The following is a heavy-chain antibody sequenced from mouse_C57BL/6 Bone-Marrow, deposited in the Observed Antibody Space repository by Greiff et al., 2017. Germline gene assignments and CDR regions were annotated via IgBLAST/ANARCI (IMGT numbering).Heavy chain of an antibody. Sequence: VQLQQSGTVLARPGASVKMSCKTSGYTFTSYWMHWVKQRPGQGLEWIGAIYPGNSDTSYNQKFKGKAKLTAVTSASTAYMELSSLTNEDAAVYYCTRDGFITTVVATKFAYWGQGTLVTVSA. CDR3: TRDGFITTVVATKFAY. V-gene: IGHV1-5*01. CDR2: IYPGNSDT. D-gene: IGHD1-1*01. J-gene: IGHJ3*01. CDR1: GYTFTSYW.